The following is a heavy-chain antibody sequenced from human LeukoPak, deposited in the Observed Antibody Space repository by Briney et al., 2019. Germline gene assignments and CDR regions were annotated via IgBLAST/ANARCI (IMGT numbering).Heavy chain of an antibody. J-gene: IGHJ4*02. CDR2: IIPIFGTA. Sequence: ASVKVSCKASGGTFSSYAISWVRQAPGQGLEWMGGIIPIFGTANYAQKFQGRVTITADESTSTAYMELSSLRSEDTAVYYCARVGYYDSSGQIFDYWGQGTLVTVSS. D-gene: IGHD3-22*01. V-gene: IGHV1-69*13. CDR3: ARVGYYDSSGQIFDY. CDR1: GGTFSSYA.